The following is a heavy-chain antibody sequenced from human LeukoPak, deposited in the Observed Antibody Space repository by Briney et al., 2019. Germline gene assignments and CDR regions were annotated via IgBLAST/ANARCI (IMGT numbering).Heavy chain of an antibody. V-gene: IGHV4-59*01. CDR1: GGSITSYY. Sequence: SETLSLTCTVPGGSITSYYWSWIRQPPGKGLGWIGYIYYSGSPNDTPSLRSPVTISVDTSKNKFSLKLSSVTAADTAVYYCARGGVNYKIAGPWGQGALVTVSS. CDR2: IYYSGSP. CDR3: ARGGVNYKIAGP. J-gene: IGHJ5*02. D-gene: IGHD3-10*01.